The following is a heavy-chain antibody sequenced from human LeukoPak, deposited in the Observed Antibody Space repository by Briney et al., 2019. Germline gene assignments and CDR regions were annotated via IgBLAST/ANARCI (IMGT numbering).Heavy chain of an antibody. Sequence: GGSLRLSCAASVFTFCTYNMNCVRQAPGKGLEWVSSITSSIRYTFYADSVKGRFTISRDNAKNSLYLQMNSLRAEDTAIYYCARDPYNGGYGDSYYYYMDVWGKGTTVTSSS. D-gene: IGHD1-26*01. CDR2: ITSSIRYT. V-gene: IGHV3-21*06. CDR1: VFTFCTYN. CDR3: ARDPYNGGYGDSYYYYMDV. J-gene: IGHJ6*03.